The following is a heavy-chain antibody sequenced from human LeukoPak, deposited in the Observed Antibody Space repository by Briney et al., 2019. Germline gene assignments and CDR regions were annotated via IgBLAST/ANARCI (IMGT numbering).Heavy chain of an antibody. CDR1: GYTLTGLS. Sequence: ASVKVSCKVSGYTLTGLSMHWVRQAPGKGLEWMGGFDPEDGETIYAQKFQGRVTMTEDISTDTAYMELSSLRAEDTAVYYCAKESAADASFDYWGQGTLVTVSS. J-gene: IGHJ4*02. V-gene: IGHV1-24*01. CDR2: FDPEDGET. CDR3: AKESAADASFDY. D-gene: IGHD6-13*01.